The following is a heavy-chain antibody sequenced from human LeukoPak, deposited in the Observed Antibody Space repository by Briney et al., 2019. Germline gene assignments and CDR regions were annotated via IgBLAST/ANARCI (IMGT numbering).Heavy chain of an antibody. CDR3: AKDWGEYFDYVWGSFTSFDS. D-gene: IGHD3-16*01. CDR2: ISGSGHRT. CDR1: GFTFSYYS. V-gene: IGHV3-23*01. J-gene: IGHJ4*02. Sequence: GGSLRLSCAASGFTFSYYSMNWVRQAPGKGLEWVSGISGSGHRTYYADSVKGRFTISRDNSKSTLYLQMNSLRAEDTAVYYCAKDWGEYFDYVWGSFTSFDSWGQGTLVTVSS.